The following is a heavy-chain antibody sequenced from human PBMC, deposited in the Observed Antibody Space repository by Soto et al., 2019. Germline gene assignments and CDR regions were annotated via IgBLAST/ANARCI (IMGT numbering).Heavy chain of an antibody. CDR1: GGSFSGYY. J-gene: IGHJ5*02. V-gene: IGHV4-34*01. D-gene: IGHD2-21*01. CDR3: ARGFVRSWFDP. Sequence: SETLSLTCAVYGGSFSGYYWSWIRQPPGKGLEWIGEINHSGVTNYNPSLKSRVIVSLDTSKNHFYLKLNSVTVADTAIYYCARGFVRSWFDPWGQGILVTVSS. CDR2: INHSGVT.